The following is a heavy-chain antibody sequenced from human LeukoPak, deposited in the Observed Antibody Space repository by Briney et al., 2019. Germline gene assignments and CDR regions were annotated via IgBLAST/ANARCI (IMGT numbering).Heavy chain of an antibody. CDR2: IYSGGST. CDR1: GFTVSSNY. Sequence: GGSLRLSCAASGFTVSSNYMSWVRQAPGKGLEGVSVIYSGGSTYYADSVKGRFTISRDNSKNTLYLQMNSLRAEGTAVYYCATSYYYYMDVWGKGITVTVSS. J-gene: IGHJ6*03. CDR3: ATSYYYYMDV. V-gene: IGHV3-66*02.